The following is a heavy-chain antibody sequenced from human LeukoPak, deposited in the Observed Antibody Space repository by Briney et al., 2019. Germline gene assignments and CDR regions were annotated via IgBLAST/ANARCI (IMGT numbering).Heavy chain of an antibody. J-gene: IGHJ5*02. Sequence: ASVKVSCKASGYTSTSYGISWVRQAPGQGLEWMGWISAYNGNTNYAQKLQGRVTMTTDTSTSTAYMELRSLRSDDTAVYYCAGARSSSWYNWFDPWGQGTLVTVSS. CDR3: AGARSSSWYNWFDP. CDR2: ISAYNGNT. D-gene: IGHD6-13*01. CDR1: GYTSTSYG. V-gene: IGHV1-18*04.